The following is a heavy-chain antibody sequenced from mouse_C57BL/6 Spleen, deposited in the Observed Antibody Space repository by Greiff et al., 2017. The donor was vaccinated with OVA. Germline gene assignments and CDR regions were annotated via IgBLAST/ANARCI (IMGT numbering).Heavy chain of an antibody. Sequence: VQRVESGAELARPGASVKMSCKASGYTFTSYTMHWVKQRPGQGLEWIGYINPSSGYTKYNQKFKDKATLTADKSSSTAYMQLSSLTSEDSAVYYCASGRGISFDYWGQGTTLTVSS. CDR3: ASGRGISFDY. CDR2: INPSSGYT. CDR1: GYTFTSYT. V-gene: IGHV1-4*01. J-gene: IGHJ2*01.